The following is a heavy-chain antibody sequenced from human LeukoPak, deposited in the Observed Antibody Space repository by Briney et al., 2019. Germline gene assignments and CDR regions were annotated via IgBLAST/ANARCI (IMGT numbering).Heavy chain of an antibody. CDR3: AGGLRWSDAFDI. CDR1: GYTFTGYY. V-gene: IGHV1-2*02. D-gene: IGHD4-23*01. CDR2: VNPNSGGT. J-gene: IGHJ3*02. Sequence: ASVKVSCKASGYTFTGYYMHWVRQAPGQGLEWMGWVNPNSGGTNYAQKFQGRVTMTGDTSISTAYMELSRLRPDDTAVYYCAGGLRWSDAFDIWGQGTMVTVSS.